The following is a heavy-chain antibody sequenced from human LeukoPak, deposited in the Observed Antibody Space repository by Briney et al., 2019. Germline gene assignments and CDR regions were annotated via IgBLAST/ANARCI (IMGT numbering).Heavy chain of an antibody. CDR1: GYTFTGYY. D-gene: IGHD6-6*01. Sequence: ASVKLSCKASGYTFTGYYMHWVRQSPGQGLEWMGWINPNSGGTNYAQKFQGRVTMTRDTSLSTAYMELSRLRSDDTAVYYCARGPNSSVFDYWGQGTLVPVSS. CDR3: ARGPNSSVFDY. V-gene: IGHV1-2*02. J-gene: IGHJ4*02. CDR2: INPNSGGT.